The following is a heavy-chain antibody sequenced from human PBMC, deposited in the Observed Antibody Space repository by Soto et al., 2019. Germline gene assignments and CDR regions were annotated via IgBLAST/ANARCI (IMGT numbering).Heavy chain of an antibody. CDR2: LSSTGEI. D-gene: IGHD2-2*02. CDR1: GFTFSSYS. J-gene: IGHJ6*02. CDR3: ARSRSCSSTSCYTFTTHYYYFGLDV. Sequence: GGSLRLSCAASGFTFSSYSMSWVRQAPGKGLEWVSSLSSTGEIYYTDSGKGRFTISRDNAKSSLFLQMNSLRVEDTAVYYCARSRSCSSTSCYTFTTHYYYFGLDVWGQGTTVTSP. V-gene: IGHV3-21*01.